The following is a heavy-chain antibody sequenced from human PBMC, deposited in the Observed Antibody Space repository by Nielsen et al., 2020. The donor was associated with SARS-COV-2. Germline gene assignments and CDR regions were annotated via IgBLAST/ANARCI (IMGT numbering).Heavy chain of an antibody. D-gene: IGHD4/OR15-4a*01. V-gene: IGHV3-30-3*01. CDR2: ISYDGSNK. CDR1: GFTFSSYA. J-gene: IGHJ4*02. CDR3: AKENAEYGDFDY. Sequence: GGSLRLSCAASGFTFSSYAMHWVRQAPGKGLEWVAVISYDGSNKYYADSVKGRFTISRDNSKNTLYLQMNSLRAEDTALYYCAKENAEYGDFDYWGQGTLVTVSS.